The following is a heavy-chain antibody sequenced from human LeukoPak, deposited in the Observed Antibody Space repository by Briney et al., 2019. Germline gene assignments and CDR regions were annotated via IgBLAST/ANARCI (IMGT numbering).Heavy chain of an antibody. CDR3: AREDRVKTTMVRGVITKTPGYYYYGLDV. CDR2: INPNSGGT. V-gene: IGHV1-2*02. J-gene: IGHJ6*02. Sequence: ASVKVSCKASGYTFTGYYMHWMRQAPGQGLEWMGWINPNSGGTNYAQKFQGRVTMTRDTSISTAYMELSRLRSDDTAVYYCAREDRVKTTMVRGVITKTPGYYYYGLDVWGQGTTVTVSS. CDR1: GYTFTGYY. D-gene: IGHD3-10*01.